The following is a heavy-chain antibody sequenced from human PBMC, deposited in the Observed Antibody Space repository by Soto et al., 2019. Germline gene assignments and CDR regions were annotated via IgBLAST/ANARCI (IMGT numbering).Heavy chain of an antibody. V-gene: IGHV1-46*01. CDR3: ARDPYYDNTPLEAFFDF. J-gene: IGHJ4*02. CDR1: GYIFTNYY. CDR2: INPNGGRT. D-gene: IGHD3-22*01. Sequence: QVQLVQSGAEVKEPGASVKVSCKASGYIFTNYYVHWVRQAPVQGLEWMGMINPNGGRTTYAQNFRDRVRMTSDTSTNAIYMELDSLRSDDTATYFCARDPYYDNTPLEAFFDFWGQGTLVTVSS.